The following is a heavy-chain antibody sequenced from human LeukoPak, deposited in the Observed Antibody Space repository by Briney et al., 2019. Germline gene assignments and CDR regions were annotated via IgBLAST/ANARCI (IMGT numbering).Heavy chain of an antibody. D-gene: IGHD1-26*01. V-gene: IGHV3-9*03. Sequence: GGSLRLSCAASGFTFDDYAMHWVRQAPGKGLEWVSGISWNSGSIGYADSVKGRFTISRDNSKNTLYLQMGSLRAEDMAVYYCARESGSCYGFDYWGQGTLVTVSS. J-gene: IGHJ4*02. CDR1: GFTFDDYA. CDR2: ISWNSGSI. CDR3: ARESGSCYGFDY.